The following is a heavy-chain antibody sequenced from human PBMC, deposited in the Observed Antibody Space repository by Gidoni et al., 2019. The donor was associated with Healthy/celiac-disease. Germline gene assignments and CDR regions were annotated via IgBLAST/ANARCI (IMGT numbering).Heavy chain of an antibody. CDR2: IYYSGST. Sequence: QLQLQESGPGLVKPSETLSLTCTVSCGSISSSSYYWGWSRQPPGTGLEGIGSIYYSGSTNYNPSLKSRVTISVDTSKNQFSLKLSSVTAADTAVYYCARQYSSSWRYFQHWGQGTLVTVSS. D-gene: IGHD6-13*01. V-gene: IGHV4-39*01. CDR1: CGSISSSSYY. CDR3: ARQYSSSWRYFQH. J-gene: IGHJ1*01.